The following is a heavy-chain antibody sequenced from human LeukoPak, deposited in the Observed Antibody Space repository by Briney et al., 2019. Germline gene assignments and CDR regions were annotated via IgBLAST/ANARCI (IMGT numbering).Heavy chain of an antibody. Sequence: ASVKVSCKASGYTFTGYYMHWVRQAPGQGLEWMGWINPNSGGTNYAQKFQGRVTMTRDTSISTAYMELSRLRSDDTAVYYCARDLGYSSSPGEDVRGQGTTVTVSS. CDR2: INPNSGGT. V-gene: IGHV1-2*02. J-gene: IGHJ6*02. CDR3: ARDLGYSSSPGEDV. CDR1: GYTFTGYY. D-gene: IGHD6-6*01.